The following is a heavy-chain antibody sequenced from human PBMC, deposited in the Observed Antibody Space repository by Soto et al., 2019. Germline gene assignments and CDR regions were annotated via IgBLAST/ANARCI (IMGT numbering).Heavy chain of an antibody. CDR3: AAGRARELRASYFDT. V-gene: IGHV1-58*01. CDR2: IVVASGNT. CDR1: GFTLTNSI. Sequence: QMQLVQSGPEVKKPGTSVKVSCKASGFTLTNSIVQWVRQARGQPLEWIVWIVVASGNTYYSQKFQERVTITRDMSTSTAYMELSILRSEDTAVFYCAAGRARELRASYFDTWGQGTLVTVSS. D-gene: IGHD3-16*01. J-gene: IGHJ4*02.